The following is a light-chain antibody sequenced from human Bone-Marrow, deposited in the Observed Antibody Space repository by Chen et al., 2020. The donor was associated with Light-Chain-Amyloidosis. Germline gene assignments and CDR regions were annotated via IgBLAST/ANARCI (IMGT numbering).Light chain of an antibody. CDR2: DDS. CDR1: NIGSTS. CDR3: KVWERSSDRPV. V-gene: IGLV3-21*02. J-gene: IGLJ3*02. Sequence: SYVLTQPSSLSLPPGQTATIACGGNNIGSTSVHWYQQTPGQAPLLVVYDDSDRPSGIQERLSGSNAGNTATVTSSRVEAGDEADYCGKVWERSSDRPVFGGGTRLTVL.